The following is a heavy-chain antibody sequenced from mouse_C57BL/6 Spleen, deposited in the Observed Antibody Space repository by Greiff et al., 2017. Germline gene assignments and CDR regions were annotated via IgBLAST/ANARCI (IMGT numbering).Heavy chain of an antibody. CDR3: ARDDYDYPWFAY. CDR1: GYTFTSYW. J-gene: IGHJ3*01. CDR2: INPSSGYT. V-gene: IGHV1-7*01. Sequence: QVQMKESGAELAKPGASVKLSCKASGYTFTSYWMHWVKQRPGQGLEWIGYINPSSGYTKYNQKFKDKATLTADKSSSTAYMQLSSLTYEDSAVYYCARDDYDYPWFAYWGQGTLVTVSA. D-gene: IGHD2-4*01.